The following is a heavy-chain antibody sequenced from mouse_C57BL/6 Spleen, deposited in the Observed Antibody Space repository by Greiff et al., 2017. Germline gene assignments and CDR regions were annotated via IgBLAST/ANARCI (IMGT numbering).Heavy chain of an antibody. J-gene: IGHJ4*01. CDR1: GFTFSDYG. D-gene: IGHD1-1*01. CDR3: ARLEGSSPLYYAMDY. Sequence: EVKLMESGGGLVKPGGSLKLSCAASGFTFSDYGMHWVRQAPEKGLEWVAYISSGSSTIYYADTVKGRFTISRDNSKNTLFLQMTSLRSEDTAMYYCARLEGSSPLYYAMDYWGQGTSVTVSS. V-gene: IGHV5-17*01. CDR2: ISSGSSTI.